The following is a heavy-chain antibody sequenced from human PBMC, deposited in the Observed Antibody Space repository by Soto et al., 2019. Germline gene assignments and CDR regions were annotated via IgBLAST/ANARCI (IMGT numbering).Heavy chain of an antibody. CDR3: ARDIGSSSRDYYYGMDV. D-gene: IGHD6-6*01. J-gene: IGHJ6*02. Sequence: ASVKVSCKASGYTFTSYYMHWVRQAPGQGLEWMGIINPSGGSTSYAQKFQGRVTMTRDTSTSTVYMELSSLRSEDTAVYYCARDIGSSSRDYYYGMDVWGQGTTVTVSS. CDR2: INPSGGST. V-gene: IGHV1-46*01. CDR1: GYTFTSYY.